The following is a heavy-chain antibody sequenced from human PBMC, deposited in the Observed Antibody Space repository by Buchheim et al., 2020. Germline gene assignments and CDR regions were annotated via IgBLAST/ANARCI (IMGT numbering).Heavy chain of an antibody. CDR3: ASDLSGGGLDY. J-gene: IGHJ4*02. V-gene: IGHV3-30*04. CDR1: GISFSRYS. CDR2: ISDDATRT. Sequence: QVQLVESGGGVVQPGRSLRLSCAASGISFSRYSMHWVRQAPGKGLEWVAVISDDATRTNYADSVWGRFTISRDNSRNTLSLQMGSLRLDDTAVFYCASDLSGGGLDYWGQGTL. D-gene: IGHD2-15*01.